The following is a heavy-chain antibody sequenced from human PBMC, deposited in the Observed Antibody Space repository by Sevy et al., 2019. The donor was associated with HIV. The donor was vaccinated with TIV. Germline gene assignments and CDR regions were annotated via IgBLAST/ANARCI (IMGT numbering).Heavy chain of an antibody. CDR2: IKSKTDGGTT. CDR1: GFTFSIAW. J-gene: IGHJ5*02. Sequence: GGSLRLSCAASGFTFSIAWMSWVRQTPGKGLEWVGRIKSKTDGGTTDYVAPVKGRFTISRDDSKNTLYLQMNNLKTEDTALYYCTIDGLFDLWGQGTLVTVSS. V-gene: IGHV3-15*01. CDR3: TIDGLFDL. D-gene: IGHD3-16*02.